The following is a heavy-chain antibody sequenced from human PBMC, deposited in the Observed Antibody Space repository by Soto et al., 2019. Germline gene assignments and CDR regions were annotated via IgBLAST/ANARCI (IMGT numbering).Heavy chain of an antibody. CDR1: GYTFTSYY. V-gene: IGHV1-46*03. CDR3: ASTLGYCSGGSCYETFLMDV. D-gene: IGHD2-15*01. J-gene: IGHJ6*02. Sequence: ASVKVSCKASGYTFTSYYMHWVRQAPGQGLEWMGIINPSGGSTSYAQKFQGRVTMTRDTSTSTVYMELSSLRSEDTAVYYCASTLGYCSGGSCYETFLMDVWGQGTTVTVSS. CDR2: INPSGGST.